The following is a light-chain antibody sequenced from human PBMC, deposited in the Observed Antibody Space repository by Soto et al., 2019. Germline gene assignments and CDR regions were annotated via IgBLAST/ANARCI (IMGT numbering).Light chain of an antibody. CDR1: SSDVGGYNY. J-gene: IGLJ1*01. CDR2: DVS. CDR3: CSYAGSYTLYV. Sequence: LTQPRSVSGSPGQSVTISCTGTSSDVGGYNYVSWYQQHPGKAPKVMIYDVSKRPSGVPDRFSGSKSGNTASLTISGLQAEDEADYYCCSYAGSYTLYVFGIGTKVTVL. V-gene: IGLV2-11*01.